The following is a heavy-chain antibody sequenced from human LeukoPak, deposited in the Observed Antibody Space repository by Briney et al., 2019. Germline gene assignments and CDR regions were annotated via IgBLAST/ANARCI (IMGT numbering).Heavy chain of an antibody. CDR2: MNPNSGNT. V-gene: IGHV1-8*01. CDR1: GYTFTIYD. Sequence: ASVKVSFKASGYTFTIYDINWVRQAPGQGLEWMGWMNPNSGNTGYAQKFQGRVTMTSNTSISTAYMELSSLRSEDTAVYYCARGTIFGVVMTYNWFDPWGQGTLVTVSS. J-gene: IGHJ5*02. D-gene: IGHD3-3*01. CDR3: ARGTIFGVVMTYNWFDP.